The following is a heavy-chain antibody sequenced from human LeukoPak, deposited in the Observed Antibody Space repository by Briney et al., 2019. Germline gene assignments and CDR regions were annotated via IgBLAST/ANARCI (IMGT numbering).Heavy chain of an antibody. CDR2: ISWNSGSI. Sequence: GGSLRLSCAASGFTFSSFDMSWVRQAPGKGLEWVSGISWNSGSIGYADSVKGRFTISRDNAKNSLYLQMNSLRAEDTALYYCAKDKTSEGYFDYWGQGTLVTVSS. V-gene: IGHV3-9*01. J-gene: IGHJ4*02. CDR1: GFTFSSFD. CDR3: AKDKTSEGYFDY.